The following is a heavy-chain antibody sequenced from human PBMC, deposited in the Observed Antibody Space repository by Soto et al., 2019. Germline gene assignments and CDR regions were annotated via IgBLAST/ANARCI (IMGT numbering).Heavy chain of an antibody. CDR2: MNPNSGNT. CDR3: ARDHCTSTSCYSSIYYYGMDV. D-gene: IGHD2-2*02. CDR1: GYTFTSFD. Sequence: ASVKVSCKASGYTFTSFDINWVRQATGQGLEWMGWMNPNSGNTVYAQKFQGRVTMTRDTSISTAYMELSSLRSEDTAVYYCARDHCTSTSCYSSIYYYGMDVWGQRTTVTVSS. J-gene: IGHJ6*02. V-gene: IGHV1-8*01.